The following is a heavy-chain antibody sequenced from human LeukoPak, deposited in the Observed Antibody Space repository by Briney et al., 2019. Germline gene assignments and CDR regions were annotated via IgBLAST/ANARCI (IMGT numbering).Heavy chain of an antibody. CDR2: IKEDGSEK. V-gene: IGHV3-7*03. CDR1: RFTFSNYW. J-gene: IGHJ4*02. Sequence: GGSLRLSCAASRFTFSNYWLNWVRQAPGKGLEWVANIKEDGSEKYYVDSVKSRFTISRDNAKNSLFLQMNSLRAEDTAVYYCARTLRGGGALDYWGQGTLVTVSS. D-gene: IGHD3-16*01. CDR3: ARTLRGGGALDY.